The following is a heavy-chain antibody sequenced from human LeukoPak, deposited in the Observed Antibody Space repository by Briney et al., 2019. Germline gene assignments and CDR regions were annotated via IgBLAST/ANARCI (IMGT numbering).Heavy chain of an antibody. J-gene: IGHJ4*02. CDR3: ARDHYYDSSGYIDY. D-gene: IGHD3-22*01. V-gene: IGHV3-33*01. Sequence: PGGSLRLSCAASGFTFSSYGMHWVRQAPGKGLEWVAVIWYDGSNKYYADSVKGRFTISRDNSKNTLYLQMNSLRAEDTAVYYCARDHYYDSSGYIDYWGQGTLVTVSS. CDR1: GFTFSSYG. CDR2: IWYDGSNK.